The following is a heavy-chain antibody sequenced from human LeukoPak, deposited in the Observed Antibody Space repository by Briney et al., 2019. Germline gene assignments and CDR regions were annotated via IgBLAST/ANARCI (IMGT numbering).Heavy chain of an antibody. Sequence: SLSLSSAGPGFTFTTFPMQWVRQAPGKGLQWVAVISNDGTNTYYAHSVKGRFTISRDNYKNTLILQMNSLTTEDMAVYYCARGDVTTYYYIDVCGYGNAVTVSS. D-gene: IGHD4-11*01. V-gene: IGHV3-30*07. CDR2: ISNDGTNT. CDR1: GFTFTTFP. CDR3: ARGDVTTYYYIDV. J-gene: IGHJ6*03.